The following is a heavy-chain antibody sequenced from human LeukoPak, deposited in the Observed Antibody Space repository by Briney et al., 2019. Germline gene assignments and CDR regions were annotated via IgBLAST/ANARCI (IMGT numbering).Heavy chain of an antibody. J-gene: IGHJ4*02. V-gene: IGHV4-39*02. CDR3: ARLPAARSYFDL. D-gene: IGHD2-2*01. CDR1: GGSVSSSSYY. Sequence: SETLSLTCTVSGGSVSSSSYYWGWIRHPPRKGLDWIGSIYYTGSTYYNPSLKSRVTISVDTSKNHFSLKLTSVTAADTAVYYCARLPAARSYFDLWGQGTLVTVSS. CDR2: IYYTGST.